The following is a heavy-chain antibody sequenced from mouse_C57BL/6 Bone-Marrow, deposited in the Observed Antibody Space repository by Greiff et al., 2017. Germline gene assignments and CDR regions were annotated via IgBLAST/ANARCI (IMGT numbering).Heavy chain of an antibody. CDR1: GYTFTSYW. Sequence: QVQLQQPGAELVKPGASVKMSCKASGYTFTSYWITWVKQRPGQGLEWIGDIYPGSGSTNYNEKFKSKAPLTVDTSSSTAYMQLSSLTSEDSAVYYWARSGDYDFPPAYWGQGTLVTVSA. J-gene: IGHJ3*01. CDR3: ARSGDYDFPPAY. D-gene: IGHD2-4*01. CDR2: IYPGSGST. V-gene: IGHV1-55*01.